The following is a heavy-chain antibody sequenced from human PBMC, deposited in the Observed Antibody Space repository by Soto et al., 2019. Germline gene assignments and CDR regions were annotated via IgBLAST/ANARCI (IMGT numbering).Heavy chain of an antibody. CDR1: GFTFRSYT. CDR2: IIGANGDT. D-gene: IGHD4-17*01. V-gene: IGHV3-23*01. Sequence: GGSLRLSCAASGFTFRSYTMTWVRQAPGKGLEWVSSIIGANGDTFSADSVTGRFTISRDISKSTLYLQMNGLRVEDTAIYYCAKDKEPDGAWDIDYWGHGTLVTVSS. J-gene: IGHJ4*01. CDR3: AKDKEPDGAWDIDY.